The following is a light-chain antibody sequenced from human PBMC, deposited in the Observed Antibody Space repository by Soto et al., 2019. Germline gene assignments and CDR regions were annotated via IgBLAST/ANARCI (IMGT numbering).Light chain of an antibody. Sequence: EIVLTQSPATQSSFPGDRVTLSCGASQYINTRLAWYQHRPGQAPRLLIYQTSIRAAGIPARFSASGSGTDFTLTISDVQPEDFALYYCHQRQSWPRTFGQGTKVDIK. CDR3: HQRQSWPRT. CDR2: QTS. J-gene: IGKJ1*01. CDR1: QYINTR. V-gene: IGKV3-11*01.